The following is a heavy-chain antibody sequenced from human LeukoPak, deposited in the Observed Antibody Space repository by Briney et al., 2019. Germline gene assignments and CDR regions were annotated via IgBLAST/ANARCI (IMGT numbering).Heavy chain of an antibody. Sequence: SETLSLTCVVSSGSINNQYWTWIRQPPGKGLEWIGYIYDTGNTNYNPSLTSRVNISIATSKNQFSLKLTSVTAADTAVYYCARNQVGYGLDYWGQGTLVTVSS. J-gene: IGHJ4*02. V-gene: IGHV4-59*11. CDR3: ARNQVGYGLDY. CDR2: IYDTGNT. D-gene: IGHD5-18*01. CDR1: SGSINNQY.